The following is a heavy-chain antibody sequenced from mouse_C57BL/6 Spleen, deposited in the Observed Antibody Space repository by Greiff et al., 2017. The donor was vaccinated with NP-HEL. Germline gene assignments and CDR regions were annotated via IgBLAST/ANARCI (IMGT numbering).Heavy chain of an antibody. J-gene: IGHJ4*01. CDR3: AREGIGAMDY. CDR2: IYPGDGDT. Sequence: QVQLKESGAELVKPGASVKISCKASGYAFSSYWMNWVKQRPGKGLEWIGQIYPGDGDTNYNGKFKGKATLTADKSSSTAYMLLSSRTSEDSAVYFCAREGIGAMDYWGQGTSVTVSS. CDR1: GYAFSSYW. V-gene: IGHV1-80*01.